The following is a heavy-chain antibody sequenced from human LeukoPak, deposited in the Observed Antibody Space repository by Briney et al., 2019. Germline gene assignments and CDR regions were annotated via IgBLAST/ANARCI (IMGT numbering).Heavy chain of an antibody. CDR3: AREKESWYSGSYYGGFDH. V-gene: IGHV4-61*02. Sequence: SETLSLTCTVSGGSISSGSYYWNWIRQPAGKGLEWIGRIYASGITNYNPSLKSRVGMSVDTSKNQLSLKLTSVTAADTAVYYCAREKESWYSGSYYGGFDHWGQGTLVIVSS. CDR1: GGSISSGSYY. J-gene: IGHJ4*02. CDR2: IYASGIT. D-gene: IGHD1-26*01.